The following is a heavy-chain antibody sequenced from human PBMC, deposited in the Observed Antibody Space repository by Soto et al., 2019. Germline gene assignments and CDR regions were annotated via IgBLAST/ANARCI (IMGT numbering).Heavy chain of an antibody. CDR3: AREDLYSNSFYYYYGMDV. J-gene: IGHJ6*02. Sequence: ASVKVSCKASGYTFTSYAMHWVRQAPGQRLEWMGWINAGNGNTKYSQKFQGRVTITRDTSASTAYMELCSLRSEDTAVYYCAREDLYSNSFYYYYGMDVWGQGTTVTVSS. CDR1: GYTFTSYA. CDR2: INAGNGNT. V-gene: IGHV1-3*01. D-gene: IGHD4-4*01.